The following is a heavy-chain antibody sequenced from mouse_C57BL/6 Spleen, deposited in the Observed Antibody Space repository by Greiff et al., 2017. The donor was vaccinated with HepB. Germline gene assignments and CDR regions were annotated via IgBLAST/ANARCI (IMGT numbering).Heavy chain of an antibody. Sequence: EVQLVESGGGLVKPGGSLKLSCAASGFTFSSYAMSWVRQTPEKRLEWVATISDGGSYTYYPDNVKGRFTISRDNAKNNLYLQMSHLKSEDTAMYYCARDYYGSSNGFYWYFDVWGTGTTVTVSS. D-gene: IGHD1-1*01. CDR2: ISDGGSYT. J-gene: IGHJ1*03. CDR3: ARDYYGSSNGFYWYFDV. V-gene: IGHV5-4*01. CDR1: GFTFSSYA.